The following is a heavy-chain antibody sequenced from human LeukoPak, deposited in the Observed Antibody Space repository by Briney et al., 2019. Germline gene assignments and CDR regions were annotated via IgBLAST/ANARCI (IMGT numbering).Heavy chain of an antibody. Sequence: PGGSLRLSCAASGFTYSRCSMNWVRQAPGKGLEWVSSISSSSSYIYYADSVKGRFTISRDNAKNSLYLQMNSLRAEDTAVYYCARDLSGTTGPNAFDIWGQGTIVTVSS. J-gene: IGHJ3*02. V-gene: IGHV3-21*01. CDR3: ARDLSGTTGPNAFDI. D-gene: IGHD1-1*01. CDR2: ISSSSSYI. CDR1: GFTYSRCS.